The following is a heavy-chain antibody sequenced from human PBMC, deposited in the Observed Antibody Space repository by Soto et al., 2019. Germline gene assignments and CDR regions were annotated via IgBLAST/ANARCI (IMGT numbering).Heavy chain of an antibody. CDR1: GCTFSSYA. J-gene: IGHJ6*01. CDR3: ARVLHSGSYPKTNSYHHYGMDV. D-gene: IGHD1-26*01. V-gene: IGHV1-69*13. CDR2: IIPIFGTA. Sequence: GASVKVSCKASGCTFSSYAISWVRQAPGQGLEWMGGIIPIFGTANYAQKFQGRVTITADESTSTAYMELSSLRSEDTAVYYCARVLHSGSYPKTNSYHHYGMDVWGQGTTVIVSS.